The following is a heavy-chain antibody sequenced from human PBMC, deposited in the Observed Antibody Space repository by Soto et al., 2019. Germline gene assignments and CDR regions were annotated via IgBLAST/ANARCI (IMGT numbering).Heavy chain of an antibody. CDR2: VSTSSSYT. J-gene: IGHJ4*02. Sequence: PGGYLRLSCVSSGFTFSDHSMTWIRQAPGKGLEWLSYVSTSSSYTNYADTVKGRFTISRDNAMNSLYLQMNCLRAEDTAVYYCARLRLTGDFDYWGQGT. CDR3: ARLRLTGDFDY. CDR1: GFTFSDHS. V-gene: IGHV3-11*03.